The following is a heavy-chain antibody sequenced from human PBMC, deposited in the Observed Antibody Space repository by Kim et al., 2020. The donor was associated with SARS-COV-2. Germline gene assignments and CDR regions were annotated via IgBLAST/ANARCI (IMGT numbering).Heavy chain of an antibody. J-gene: IGHJ5*02. CDR3: ARASTPCSGGSCYSGHNWFDP. D-gene: IGHD2-15*01. CDR2: MNPNSGNT. Sequence: ASVKVSCKASGYTFTSYDINWVRQATGQGLEWMGWMNPNSGNTGYAQKFQGRVTMTRNTSISTAYMELSSLRSEDTAVYYCARASTPCSGGSCYSGHNWFDPWGQGTLVTVSS. CDR1: GYTFTSYD. V-gene: IGHV1-8*01.